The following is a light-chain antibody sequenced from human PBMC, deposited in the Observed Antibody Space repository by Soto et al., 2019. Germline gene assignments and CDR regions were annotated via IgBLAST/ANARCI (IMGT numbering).Light chain of an antibody. V-gene: IGLV2-14*01. J-gene: IGLJ1*01. Sequence: QSALTQAASVSGSPGQSITISCTGTGSDIGAYNYVSWYQQHPGKAPKLIIYGVTHRPSGVSTRFSASKSAYTASLTISGLQAEDEADYYCSSFTTSYFYVFGPGTKVTVL. CDR3: SSFTTSYFYV. CDR2: GVT. CDR1: GSDIGAYNY.